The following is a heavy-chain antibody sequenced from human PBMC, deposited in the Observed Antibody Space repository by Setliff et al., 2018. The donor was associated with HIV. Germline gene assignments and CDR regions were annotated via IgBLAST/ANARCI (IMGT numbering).Heavy chain of an antibody. CDR3: ARSCRSSGYCHFDY. D-gene: IGHD3-22*01. CDR1: GYTFTGYY. J-gene: IGHJ4*02. CDR2: INPKSGAT. V-gene: IGHV1-2*02. Sequence: ASVKVSCKAFGYTFTGYYMHWVRQAPGQGLEWMGWINPKSGATNYTQNFQGRVTMTWDTSTSTGYMEVYRLRSDDTAVYSCARSCRSSGYCHFDYWGQGTLVTVSS.